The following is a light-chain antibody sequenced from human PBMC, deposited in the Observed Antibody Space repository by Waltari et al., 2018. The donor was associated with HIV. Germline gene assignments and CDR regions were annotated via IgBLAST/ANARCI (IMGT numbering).Light chain of an antibody. Sequence: QSVLTQAPSVSGAPGQRVTISCTGSSSNIGANFDVHWYQLLPGSSPHLLIFAHSKRPSGCPDRFSGSKSGTSASLAITGLHPEDEAEYYCQSFDSSLNAYVFGTGTTVIVL. CDR1: SSNIGANFD. CDR3: QSFDSSLNAYV. J-gene: IGLJ1*01. V-gene: IGLV1-40*01. CDR2: AHS.